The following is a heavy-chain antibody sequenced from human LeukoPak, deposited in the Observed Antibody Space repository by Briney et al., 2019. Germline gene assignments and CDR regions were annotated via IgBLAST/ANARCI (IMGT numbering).Heavy chain of an antibody. V-gene: IGHV3-9*01. CDR2: ISWNSGSV. Sequence: PGRSLRLSCAASGFTFDDYAMHWVRQAPGKGLEWVSGISWNSGSVGYADSVKGRFTISRDNAKNSLYLQTNSLRAEDTALYYCAKDLHYYGSGSDYWGQGTLVTVSS. CDR1: GFTFDDYA. J-gene: IGHJ4*02. CDR3: AKDLHYYGSGSDY. D-gene: IGHD3-10*01.